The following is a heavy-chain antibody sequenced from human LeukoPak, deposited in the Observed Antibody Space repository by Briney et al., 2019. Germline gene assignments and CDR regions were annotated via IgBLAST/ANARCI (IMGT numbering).Heavy chain of an antibody. D-gene: IGHD5-18*01. CDR3: ARTMESGYSYGYYYYYYMDV. V-gene: IGHV4-34*01. CDR1: GGSFSGYY. J-gene: IGHJ6*03. CDR2: INHSGST. Sequence: PSETLSLTCAVYGGSFSGYYWSWIRQPPGKGLEWIGEINHSGSTNYNPSLKSRVTISVDTSKNQFSLKLSSVTAADTAVYYCARTMESGYSYGYYYYYYMDVWGKGTTVTISS.